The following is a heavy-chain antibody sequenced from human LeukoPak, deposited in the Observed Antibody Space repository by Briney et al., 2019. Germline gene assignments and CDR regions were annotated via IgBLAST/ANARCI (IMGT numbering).Heavy chain of an antibody. J-gene: IGHJ4*02. V-gene: IGHV4-31*03. CDR1: GGSISSGGYY. CDR3: ARVAKGLSLDY. D-gene: IGHD3-16*02. CDR2: IYYSGST. Sequence: PSETLSLTCTVSGGSISSGGYYWSWIRQHPGKGLEWIGYIYYSGSTYYNPSLKSRVTISVDTSKNQFSLKLSSVTAADTAVYYCARVAKGLSLDYWGQRTLVTVSS.